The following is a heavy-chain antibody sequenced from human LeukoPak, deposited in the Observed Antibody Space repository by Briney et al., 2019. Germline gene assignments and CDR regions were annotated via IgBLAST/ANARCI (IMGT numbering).Heavy chain of an antibody. CDR3: ARGLRASYCSGGSCYSAVHWFDP. D-gene: IGHD2-15*01. J-gene: IGHJ5*02. CDR2: ISSSGSTI. V-gene: IGHV3-48*03. Sequence: PGGSLRLSCAASGFTFSSYEMNWVRQAPGKGLEWVSYISSSGSTIYYADSVKGRFHISRDNAKNSLYLQMNSLRAEDTAVYYCARGLRASYCSGGSCYSAVHWFDPWGQGTLVTVSS. CDR1: GFTFSSYE.